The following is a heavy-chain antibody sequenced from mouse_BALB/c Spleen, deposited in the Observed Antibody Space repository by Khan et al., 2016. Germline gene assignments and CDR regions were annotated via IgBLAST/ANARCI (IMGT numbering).Heavy chain of an antibody. CDR3: ARVRQAVDY. CDR1: GFTFSTYA. J-gene: IGHJ4*01. D-gene: IGHD2-14*01. CDR2: ANSNGGST. Sequence: EVELVESGGGLVQPGGSLKLSCAASGFTFSTYAMSWVRQTPDKRLVLVATANSNGGSTYYPDNVKGRFTISRDNAKNTLYLQMSSLKSEDTAMYYCARVRQAVDYWGQGTSVTVSS. V-gene: IGHV5-6-3*01.